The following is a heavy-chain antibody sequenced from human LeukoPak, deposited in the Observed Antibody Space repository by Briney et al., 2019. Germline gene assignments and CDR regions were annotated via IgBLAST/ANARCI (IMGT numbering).Heavy chain of an antibody. D-gene: IGHD3-10*01. J-gene: IGHJ6*02. CDR3: ARVSWFGELDSSDRYYYYGMDV. V-gene: IGHV1-69*13. CDR2: IIPIFGTA. Sequence: GASVKVSCKASGGTFSSYAISWVRQAPGQGLEWMGGIIPIFGTANYAQKFQGRVTITADESTSTAYMELSSLRSEDTAVYYCARVSWFGELDSSDRYYYYGMDVCGQGTTVTVSS. CDR1: GGTFSSYA.